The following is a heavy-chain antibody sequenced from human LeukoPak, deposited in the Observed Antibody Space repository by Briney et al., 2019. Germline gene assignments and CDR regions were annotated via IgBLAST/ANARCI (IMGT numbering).Heavy chain of an antibody. CDR2: ISAYNGNT. J-gene: IGHJ3*02. CDR3: ARDDQGYCSSTSCYIYAFDI. D-gene: IGHD2-2*02. CDR1: GYTFTSYG. Sequence: ASVKVSCRASGYTFTSYGISWVRQAPGQGLEWMGWISAYNGNTNYAQKLQGRVTMTTDTSTSTAYMELRSLRSDDTAVYYCARDDQGYCSSTSCYIYAFDIWGQGTMVTVSA. V-gene: IGHV1-18*01.